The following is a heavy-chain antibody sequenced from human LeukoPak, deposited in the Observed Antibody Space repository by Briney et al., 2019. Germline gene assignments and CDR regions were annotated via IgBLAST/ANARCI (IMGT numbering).Heavy chain of an antibody. D-gene: IGHD2-15*01. Sequence: PSETLSLTCTDSGGSISSSSYYWGWIRQPPGKGLEWIGRIYYSGSTYYNPSLKSRVTISVDTSKNQFSLKLSSVTAADTAVYYCASSGPPPDYYMDVWGKGTTVTVSS. J-gene: IGHJ6*03. CDR1: GGSISSSSYY. V-gene: IGHV4-39*01. CDR3: ASSGPPPDYYMDV. CDR2: IYYSGST.